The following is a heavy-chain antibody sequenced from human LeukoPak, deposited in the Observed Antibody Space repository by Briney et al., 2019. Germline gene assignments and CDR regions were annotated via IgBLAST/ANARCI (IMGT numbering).Heavy chain of an antibody. CDR1: GGSISSSSYY. J-gene: IGHJ4*01. CDR2: IYYSGST. Sequence: SETLSLTCTVSGGSISSSSYYWGWIRQPPGKGLEWIGSIYYSGSTYYNPSLKSRVTISVDTSKNQFSLKLSSVTAADTAVYYCAREAQGRSFPLYYFDSWGQGTLVSV. CDR3: AREAQGRSFPLYYFDS. D-gene: IGHD2-8*01. V-gene: IGHV4-39*07.